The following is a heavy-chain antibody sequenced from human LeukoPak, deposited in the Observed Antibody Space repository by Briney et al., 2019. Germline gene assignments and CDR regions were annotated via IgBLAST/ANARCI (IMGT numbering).Heavy chain of an antibody. J-gene: IGHJ4*02. D-gene: IGHD3-10*01. Sequence: SETLSLTCTVSGGSISSSSYYWGWIRQPPGKGLEWIGSIYYSGSTYYNPSLKSRVTISVDTSKNQFSLKLSSVTAADTAVYYCARAGTSPYYFHYWGQGTLVTVSS. CDR2: IYYSGST. CDR3: ARAGTSPYYFHY. V-gene: IGHV4-39*01. CDR1: GGSISSSSYY.